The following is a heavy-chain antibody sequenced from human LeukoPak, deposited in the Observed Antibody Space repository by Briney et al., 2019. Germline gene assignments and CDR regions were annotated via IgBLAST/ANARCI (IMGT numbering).Heavy chain of an antibody. Sequence: GGSLRLSCAASGFTFSSYGMSWVRQAPGKGLEWVSAISGSGGSTYYADSVKGRFTISRDNSKNTLYLQMNSLRAEDTAVYYCAKSVLWFGELLSIDYWGQGTLVTVSS. CDR1: GFTFSSYG. CDR3: AKSVLWFGELLSIDY. CDR2: ISGSGGST. V-gene: IGHV3-23*01. D-gene: IGHD3-10*01. J-gene: IGHJ4*02.